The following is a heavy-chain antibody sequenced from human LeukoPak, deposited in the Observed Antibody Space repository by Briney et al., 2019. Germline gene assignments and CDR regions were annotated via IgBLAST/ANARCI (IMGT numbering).Heavy chain of an antibody. J-gene: IGHJ4*02. Sequence: GGSLRLSCAAPGFTFSSYWMSWVRQAPGKGLEWVANIKQDGSEKYYVDSVKGRFTISRDNAKNSLYPQMNSLRAEDTALYYCASGRQLGYWGQGTLVTVSS. D-gene: IGHD3-16*01. CDR1: GFTFSSYW. V-gene: IGHV3-7*01. CDR3: ASGRQLGY. CDR2: IKQDGSEK.